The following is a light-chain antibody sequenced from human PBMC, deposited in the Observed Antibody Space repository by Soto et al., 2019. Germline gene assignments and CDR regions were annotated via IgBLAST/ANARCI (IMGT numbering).Light chain of an antibody. Sequence: QSVLTQPTAVSGSPGQSITISCTGPSSDLGAYNFVSWQQQHPGKAPKIMIYNVYDRPSGISYRFSGSKPGNTASLTISGLQSEDEADYYCSANTVSRTYVLGTGTKVTV. J-gene: IGLJ1*01. CDR3: SANTVSRTYV. CDR1: SSDLGAYNF. CDR2: NVY. V-gene: IGLV2-14*03.